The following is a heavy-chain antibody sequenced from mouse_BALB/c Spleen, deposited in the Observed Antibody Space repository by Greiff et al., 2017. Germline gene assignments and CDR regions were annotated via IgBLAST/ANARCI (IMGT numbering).Heavy chain of an antibody. J-gene: IGHJ2*01. CDR2: INSNGGST. V-gene: IGHV5-6-3*01. CDR1: GFTFSSYG. Sequence: EVKVVESGGGLVQPGGSLKLSCAASGFTFSSYGMSWVRQTPDKRLELVATINSNGGSTYYPDSVKGRFTISRDNAKNTLYLQMSSLKSEDTAMYYCARDTDYFDYWGQGTTLTVSS. CDR3: ARDTDYFDY.